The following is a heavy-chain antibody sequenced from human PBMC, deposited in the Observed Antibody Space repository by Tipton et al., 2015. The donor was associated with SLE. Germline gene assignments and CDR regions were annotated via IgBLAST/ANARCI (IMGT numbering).Heavy chain of an antibody. CDR2: INHSGST. CDR3: ARVGETGNALDI. V-gene: IGHV4-34*01. CDR1: GGSFSGYY. D-gene: IGHD1-14*01. J-gene: IGHJ3*02. Sequence: AGLVKPSETLSLTCAVYGGSFSGYYWSWIRQPPGKGLEWTGEINHSGSTNYNPSLKSRVTISIDTSKNQFSLKLSSVTAADTAVYYCARVGETGNALDIWGQGTMVTVSS.